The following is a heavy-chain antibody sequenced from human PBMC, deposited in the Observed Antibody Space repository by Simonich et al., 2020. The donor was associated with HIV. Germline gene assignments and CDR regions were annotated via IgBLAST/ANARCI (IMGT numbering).Heavy chain of an antibody. CDR3: ARDWYFDL. CDR2: ISSSGRGV. CDR1: AFTFRRYS. Sequence: EVQLVESGGGLVLPGGSLRLSCAASAFTFRRYSMNWVRQAPGKGMEWGSYISSSGRGVYDADSVKGRFTISRDNDKNSLYLRMNSLRAEDTAVYYCARDWYFDLWGRGTLVTVSS. V-gene: IGHV3-48*01. J-gene: IGHJ2*01.